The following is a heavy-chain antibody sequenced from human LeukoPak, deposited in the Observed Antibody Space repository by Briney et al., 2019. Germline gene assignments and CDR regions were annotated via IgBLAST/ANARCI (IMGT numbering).Heavy chain of an antibody. D-gene: IGHD1-7*01. V-gene: IGHV4-59*08. CDR3: ARLVSGNYGWFDP. CDR1: GGPISSYY. CDR2: MYYSGST. Sequence: SETLSLTCTVSGGPISSYYWSWIRQPPGKGLEWIGYMYYSGSTNYNPSLKSRVTISVDTSKNQFSLKLSSVTAADTAVYYCARLVSGNYGWFDPWGQGTLVTVSS. J-gene: IGHJ5*02.